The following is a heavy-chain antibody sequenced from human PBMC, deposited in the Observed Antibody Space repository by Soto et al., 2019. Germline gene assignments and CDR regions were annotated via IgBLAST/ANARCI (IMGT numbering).Heavy chain of an antibody. V-gene: IGHV3-49*03. CDR3: TRDDGVIVVVPAAISNAFDI. J-gene: IGHJ3*02. D-gene: IGHD2-2*02. Sequence: PGGSLRLSCTASGFTFGDYAMSWFRQAPGKGLEWVGFIRSKAYGGTTEYAASVKGRFTISRDDSKSIAYLQMNSLKTEDTAVYYCTRDDGVIVVVPAAISNAFDIWGQGTMVTVSS. CDR1: GFTFGDYA. CDR2: IRSKAYGGTT.